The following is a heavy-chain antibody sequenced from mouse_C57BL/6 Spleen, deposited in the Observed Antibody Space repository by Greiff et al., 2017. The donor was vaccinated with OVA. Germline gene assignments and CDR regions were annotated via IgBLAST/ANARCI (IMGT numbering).Heavy chain of an antibody. Sequence: VQRVESGPELVKPGASVKISCKASGYAFSSSWMNWVKQRPGKGLEWIGRIYPGDGDTNYNGKFKGKATLTADKSSSTAYMQLSSLTSEDSAVYFCARETVYDFHFDYWGQGTTLTVSS. CDR3: ARETVYDFHFDY. D-gene: IGHD2-12*01. V-gene: IGHV1-82*01. CDR2: IYPGDGDT. CDR1: GYAFSSSW. J-gene: IGHJ2*01.